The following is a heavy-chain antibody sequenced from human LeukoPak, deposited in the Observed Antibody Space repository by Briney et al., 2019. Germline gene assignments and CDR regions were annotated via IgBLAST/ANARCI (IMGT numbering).Heavy chain of an antibody. CDR3: ARFAVAGTQYYYYYMDV. Sequence: SETLSLTCAVYGGSFSGYYWSWIRQPPGKGLEWIGEINHSGRTNYNPSLKSRVTISVDTSKNQFSLKLSSVTAADTAVYYCARFAVAGTQYYYYYMDVWGKGTTVTVSS. V-gene: IGHV4-34*01. CDR1: GGSFSGYY. CDR2: INHSGRT. J-gene: IGHJ6*03. D-gene: IGHD6-19*01.